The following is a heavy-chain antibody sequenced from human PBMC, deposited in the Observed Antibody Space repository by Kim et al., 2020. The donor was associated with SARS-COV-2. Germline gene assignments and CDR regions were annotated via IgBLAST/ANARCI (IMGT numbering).Heavy chain of an antibody. CDR3: ATAGNYLRPPDY. V-gene: IGHV1-69*01. D-gene: IGHD1-7*01. J-gene: IGHJ4*02. Sequence: NYAQKFQGSVTITADESTSTAYMELSSLRSEDTAVYYCATAGNYLRPPDYWGQGTLVTVSS.